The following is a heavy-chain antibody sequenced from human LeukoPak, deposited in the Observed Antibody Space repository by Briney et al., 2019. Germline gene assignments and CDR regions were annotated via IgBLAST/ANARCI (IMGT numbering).Heavy chain of an antibody. CDR2: ISFDGSIE. Sequence: GGSLRLSCAASGFTFSSYGMHWVRQTPGKGLEWVALISFDGSIEYYVDSVKGRFTISRDNSKNTLFLQMNSLRPEDTAVYYCAKDSDIAVAGSNDALDVWGQGTMVTVSS. CDR1: GFTFSSYG. V-gene: IGHV3-30*18. D-gene: IGHD6-19*01. CDR3: AKDSDIAVAGSNDALDV. J-gene: IGHJ3*01.